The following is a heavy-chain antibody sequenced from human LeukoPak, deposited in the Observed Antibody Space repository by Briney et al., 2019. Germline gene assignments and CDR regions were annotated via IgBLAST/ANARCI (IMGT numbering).Heavy chain of an antibody. CDR1: GGTFSSYA. J-gene: IGHJ5*02. CDR2: IIPILGIA. CDR3: ARVYCSSTSCYNAIFDP. D-gene: IGHD2-2*01. V-gene: IGHV1-69*04. Sequence: AASVNVSCKACGGTFSSYAISWVRQAPGQELEWMGRIIPILGIANYAQKFQGRVTITADKSTSTAYMELSSLRSEDTAVYYCARVYCSSTSCYNAIFDPWGQGTLVTVSS.